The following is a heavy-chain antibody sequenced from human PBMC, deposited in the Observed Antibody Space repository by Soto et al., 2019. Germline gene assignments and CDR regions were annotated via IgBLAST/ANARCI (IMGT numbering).Heavy chain of an antibody. CDR2: IIPIFGTA. V-gene: IGHV1-69*01. CDR1: GGTFSSYA. CDR3: ARMAMYSSGWDNNWFDP. Sequence: QVQLVQSGAEVKKPGSSVKVSCKASGGTFSSYAISWVRQAPGQGLEWMGGIIPIFGTANYAQKFQGRVTITADESTSTAYMELSSLRFEDTAVYYCARMAMYSSGWDNNWFDPWGQGTLVTVSS. J-gene: IGHJ5*02. D-gene: IGHD6-19*01.